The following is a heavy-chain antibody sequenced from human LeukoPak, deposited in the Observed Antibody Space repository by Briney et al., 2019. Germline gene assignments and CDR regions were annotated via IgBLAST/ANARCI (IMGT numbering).Heavy chain of an antibody. D-gene: IGHD6-13*01. CDR3: SRAGGTSWADY. CDR1: GFTFSSYA. V-gene: IGHV3-7*01. J-gene: IGHJ4*02. CDR2: IKQDGSEK. Sequence: GGSLRLTCAASGFTFSSYAMTWVRQAPGKGLEWVANIKQDGSEKNYVDAVKDRFTISRDNAKNSVYLQMNSLRAEDTAVYYCSRAGGTSWADYWGQGTLVTVSS.